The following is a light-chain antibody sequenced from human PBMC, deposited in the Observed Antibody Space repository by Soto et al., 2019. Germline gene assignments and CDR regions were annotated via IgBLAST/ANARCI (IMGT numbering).Light chain of an antibody. J-gene: IGKJ2*01. CDR1: QSISSW. CDR3: QQYNSYSRT. Sequence: DIQMTQSPSTLSASVGDRVTITCRASQSISSWLAWYQQKPGKAPKLLIYKASSLESGVPSRFSGSGSGTGFTLTISSLQPDDFATYYCQQYNSYSRTFGQGTKLEIK. CDR2: KAS. V-gene: IGKV1-5*03.